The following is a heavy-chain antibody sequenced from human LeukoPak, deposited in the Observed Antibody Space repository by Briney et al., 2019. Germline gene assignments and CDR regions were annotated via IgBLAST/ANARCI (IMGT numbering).Heavy chain of an antibody. CDR2: MNPNSGNT. CDR1: GGTFSNNA. D-gene: IGHD2-8*01. V-gene: IGHV1-8*03. Sequence: ASVKVSCKASGGTFSNNAINWVRQATGQGLEWMGWMNPNSGNTGYAQKFQGRVTITRNTSISTAYMELSSLRSEDTAVYYCARVGRPYCTNGVCYRSRDYYYYMDVWGKGTTVTVSS. CDR3: ARVGRPYCTNGVCYRSRDYYYYMDV. J-gene: IGHJ6*03.